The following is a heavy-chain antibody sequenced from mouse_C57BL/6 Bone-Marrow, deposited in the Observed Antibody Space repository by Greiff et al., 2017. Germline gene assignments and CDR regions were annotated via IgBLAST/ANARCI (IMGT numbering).Heavy chain of an antibody. V-gene: IGHV1-63*01. CDR3: ARFALGRYAMDY. J-gene: IGHJ4*01. Sequence: QVQLKESGAELVRPGTSVKMSCKASGYTFTTYWIGWAKQRPGHGLEWIGDIYPGGGYTNYNEKFKGKATLTADKSSSTAYMQFSSLTSEDSAIYYCARFALGRYAMDYWGQGTSVTVSS. CDR1: GYTFTTYW. D-gene: IGHD4-1*01. CDR2: IYPGGGYT.